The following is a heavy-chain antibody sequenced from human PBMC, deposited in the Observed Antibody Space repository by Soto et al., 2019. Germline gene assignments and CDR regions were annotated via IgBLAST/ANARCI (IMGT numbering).Heavy chain of an antibody. D-gene: IGHD3-16*02. CDR3: ARDKAFLGELSSYHAFDI. J-gene: IGHJ3*02. CDR2: ISSSSSTI. Sequence: EVQLVESGGGLVQPGGSLRLSCAASGFTFSSYSMNWVRQAPGKGLEWVSYISSSSSTIYYADSVKGRFTISRDNAENSLYLQMNSLRAEDTAVYYCARDKAFLGELSSYHAFDIWGQGTMVTVSS. V-gene: IGHV3-48*01. CDR1: GFTFSSYS.